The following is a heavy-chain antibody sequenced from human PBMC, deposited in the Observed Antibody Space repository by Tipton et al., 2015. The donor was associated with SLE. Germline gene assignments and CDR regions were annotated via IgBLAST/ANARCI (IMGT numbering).Heavy chain of an antibody. CDR3: ARHPRGYCFDY. D-gene: IGHD3-10*01. CDR2: IYYSGST. CDR1: GGSISSSSYY. V-gene: IGHV4-39*01. J-gene: IGHJ4*02. Sequence: TLSLTCTVSGGSISSSSYYWGWIRQPPGKGLEWIGSIYYSGSTYYNPSLKSRVTISVDTSKNQFSLKLSSVTAADTAVYYCARHPRGYCFDYWGQGTLVTVSS.